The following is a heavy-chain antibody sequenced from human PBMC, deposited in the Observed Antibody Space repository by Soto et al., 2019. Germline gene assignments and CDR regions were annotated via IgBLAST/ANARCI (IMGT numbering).Heavy chain of an antibody. CDR1: GFTVSSNY. D-gene: IGHD2-15*01. CDR2: IYSGGST. CDR3: ARDLGVVSCFDY. V-gene: IGHV3-53*01. J-gene: IGHJ4*02. Sequence: GGSLRLSCAASGFTVSSNYMSWVRQAPGKGLEWVSVIYSGGSTYYADSVKGRFTISRDNSKNTLYLQMNSLRAEDTAVYYCARDLGVVSCFDYWGQGTLVTVSS.